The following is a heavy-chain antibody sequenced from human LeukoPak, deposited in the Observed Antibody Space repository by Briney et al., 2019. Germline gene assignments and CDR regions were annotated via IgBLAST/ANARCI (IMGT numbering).Heavy chain of an antibody. V-gene: IGHV3-11*06. CDR3: AREAPGYYTYFGAFDI. CDR1: GFTFSDYY. D-gene: IGHD3-22*01. Sequence: GGSLRLSCAASGFTFSDYYMSWIRQAPGKGLEWVSYNSSSSSYTNYADSVKGRFTISRDNAKNSLYLQMNSLRAEDTAVYYCAREAPGYYTYFGAFDIWGQGTMVTVSS. J-gene: IGHJ3*02. CDR2: NSSSSSYT.